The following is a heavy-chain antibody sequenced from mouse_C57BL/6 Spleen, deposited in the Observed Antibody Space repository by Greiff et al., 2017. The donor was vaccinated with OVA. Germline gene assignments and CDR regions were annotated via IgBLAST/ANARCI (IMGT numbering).Heavy chain of an antibody. D-gene: IGHD1-1*01. CDR3: EREAVATSGSLDY. V-gene: IGHV5-15*04. Sequence: EVMLVESGGGLVQPGGSLKLSCAASGFTFSDYGMAWVRQAPRKGPEWVAFISNLAYSIYYADTVTGRFTISRENAKNTLYLEMSSLRSEDTAMYYCEREAVATSGSLDYWGKGTSVTVSS. CDR1: GFTFSDYG. CDR2: ISNLAYSI. J-gene: IGHJ4*01.